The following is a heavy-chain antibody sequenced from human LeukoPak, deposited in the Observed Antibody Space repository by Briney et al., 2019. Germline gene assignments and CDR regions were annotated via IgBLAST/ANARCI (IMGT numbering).Heavy chain of an antibody. J-gene: IGHJ4*02. V-gene: IGHV4-30-2*01. Sequence: PSETLSLTCAVSGGSISSGGYSWSWIRQPPGKGLAWIGYIYHSGSTYYNPSLKSRVTISVDRSKNQFSLKLSSVTAADTAVYYCARVKVYDSSGYYYVDYWGQGTLVTVSS. CDR1: GGSISSGGYS. CDR2: IYHSGST. D-gene: IGHD3-22*01. CDR3: ARVKVYDSSGYYYVDY.